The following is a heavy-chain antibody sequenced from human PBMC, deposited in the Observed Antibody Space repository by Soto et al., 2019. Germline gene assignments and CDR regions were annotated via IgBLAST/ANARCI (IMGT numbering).Heavy chain of an antibody. J-gene: IGHJ6*02. CDR1: GGSVSSGSYY. D-gene: IGHD3-3*01. V-gene: IGHV4-61*01. Sequence: QVQLQESGPGLVKPSETLSLTCTVSGGSVSSGSYYWSWIRQPPGKGLEWIGYIYYSGSTNYNPSLKSRVTISVDTSKNQFSLKLSSVTAADTAVYYCARDHLTHRTDYYDFWSGRKNYYYYGMDVWGQGTTVTVSS. CDR3: ARDHLTHRTDYYDFWSGRKNYYYYGMDV. CDR2: IYYSGST.